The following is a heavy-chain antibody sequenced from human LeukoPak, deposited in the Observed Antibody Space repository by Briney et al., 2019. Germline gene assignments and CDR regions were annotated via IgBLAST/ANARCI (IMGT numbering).Heavy chain of an antibody. Sequence: GGSLSLSCAASGFTFSSYSMNWVRQAPGKGLEWVSSISSSSSYIYYADSVKGRFTISRDNAKNSLYLQMNSLRAEDTAVYYCARGSIAAAGVWFDPWGQGTLVTVSS. CDR3: ARGSIAAAGVWFDP. J-gene: IGHJ5*02. CDR2: ISSSSSYI. D-gene: IGHD6-13*01. V-gene: IGHV3-21*01. CDR1: GFTFSSYS.